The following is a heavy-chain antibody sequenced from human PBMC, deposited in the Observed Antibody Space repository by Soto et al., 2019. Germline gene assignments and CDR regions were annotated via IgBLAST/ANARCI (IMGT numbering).Heavy chain of an antibody. CDR3: APDLGEAFEL. Sequence: MQLVQSGAEVKKPGASVKVSCKASGYSFTSYEINWVRQATGQGPEWMGWMNPNSGDTGYSHKFQGRVTMTRNTAISTAYMQLGSLRSEDTAVYYCAPDLGEAFELWGQGTMVTVSS. CDR2: MNPNSGDT. D-gene: IGHD7-27*01. V-gene: IGHV1-8*01. J-gene: IGHJ3*01. CDR1: GYSFTSYE.